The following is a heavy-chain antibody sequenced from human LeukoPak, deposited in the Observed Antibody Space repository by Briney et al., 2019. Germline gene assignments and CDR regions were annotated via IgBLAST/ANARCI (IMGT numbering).Heavy chain of an antibody. J-gene: IGHJ4*02. CDR2: ISYDGSNK. D-gene: IGHD5-18*01. Sequence: GGSLRLSCAASGFTFSSYAMHWVRQAPGKGLEWVAVISYDGSNKYYADSVKGRFTISRDNSKNTLYLQMNSLRAEDTAVYYCARAVDTAMSAIFVYWGQGTLVTVSS. CDR1: GFTFSSYA. V-gene: IGHV3-30-3*01. CDR3: ARAVDTAMSAIFVY.